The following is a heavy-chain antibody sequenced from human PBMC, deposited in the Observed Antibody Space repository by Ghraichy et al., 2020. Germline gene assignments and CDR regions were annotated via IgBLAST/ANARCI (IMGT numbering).Heavy chain of an antibody. Sequence: ASVKVSCKASGYTFTSYYMHWVRQAPGQGLEWMGIINPSGGSTSYAQKFQGRVTMTRDTSTSTVYMELSSLRSEDTAVYYCARDLVVRRAAKVSMGYWGQGTLVTVSS. CDR2: INPSGGST. CDR3: ARDLVVRRAAKVSMGY. J-gene: IGHJ4*02. CDR1: GYTFTSYY. V-gene: IGHV1-46*01. D-gene: IGHD2-15*01.